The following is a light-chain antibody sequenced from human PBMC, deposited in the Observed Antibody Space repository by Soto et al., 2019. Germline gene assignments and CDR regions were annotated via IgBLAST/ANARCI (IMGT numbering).Light chain of an antibody. CDR1: QSLTSDY. Sequence: EIVLTQSPGTLSLSPGERATLSCRASQSLTSDYLAWYQQKPGQTPRLLIHGASSRATGIPDRFSGSGSGTDFTLTISRLEPEDFAVYYCQQYGNSPITFGQRTRLEIK. V-gene: IGKV3-20*01. CDR2: GAS. CDR3: QQYGNSPIT. J-gene: IGKJ5*01.